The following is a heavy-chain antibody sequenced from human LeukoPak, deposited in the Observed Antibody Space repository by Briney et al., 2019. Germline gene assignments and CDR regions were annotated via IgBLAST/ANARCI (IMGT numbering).Heavy chain of an antibody. J-gene: IGHJ4*02. CDR2: IYYGGST. Sequence: PSETLSLTCTVSGGSISSSSYYWGWTRQPPGTGLEGIGRIYYGGSTYYNPSLKSRVTISVDTSKNQFSLKLSSVTAADTAVYYCSTYSYSSSWYGHDYWGQGTLVTVSS. CDR3: STYSYSSSWYGHDY. CDR1: GGSISSSSYY. D-gene: IGHD6-13*01. V-gene: IGHV4-39*01.